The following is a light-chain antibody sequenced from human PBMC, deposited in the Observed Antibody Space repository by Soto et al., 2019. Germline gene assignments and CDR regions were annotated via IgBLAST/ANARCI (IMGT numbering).Light chain of an antibody. Sequence: DIVMTQSPDSLAVSLGERATINCKSSQSVLYSSNNKNYLAWYQQKPGQTPKLLIYWASTRESGVPDRFSGSGSGTELTLTISSLQAEDVAVSYCQQYYSTRPYTFGQGTKLEIK. CDR2: WAS. CDR3: QQYYSTRPYT. CDR1: QSVLYSSNNKNY. V-gene: IGKV4-1*01. J-gene: IGKJ2*01.